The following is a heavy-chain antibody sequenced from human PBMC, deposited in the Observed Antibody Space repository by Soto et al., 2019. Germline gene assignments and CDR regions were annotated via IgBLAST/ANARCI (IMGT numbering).Heavy chain of an antibody. D-gene: IGHD3-10*01. CDR3: VRAPHFSFGARDA. J-gene: IGHJ6*04. CDR1: GFTFSHYA. Sequence: PGGSLRLSCVASGFTFSHYAMHWVRQAPGKGLEWVAVISYDGTSKGYADSVQGRFSLSRDNSMNTLYLQMTSLGTEDTAVYNWVRAPHFSFGARDAWGKAPKVPASP. V-gene: IGHV3-30-3*01. CDR2: ISYDGTSK.